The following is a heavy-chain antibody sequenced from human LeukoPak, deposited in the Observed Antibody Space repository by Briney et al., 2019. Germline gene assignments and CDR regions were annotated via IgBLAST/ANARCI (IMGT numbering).Heavy chain of an antibody. CDR2: IKQDGSEK. J-gene: IGHJ6*03. D-gene: IGHD6-19*01. V-gene: IGHV3-7*01. CDR3: AKVSAVAAPYYYYMDV. CDR1: GFTFSSYW. Sequence: GGSLRLSCAASGFTFSSYWMSWVRQAPGKGLEWVANIKQDGSEKYYVDSVKGRFTISRDNAKNSLYLQMNSLRAEDTAVYYCAKVSAVAAPYYYYMDVWGKGTTVTVSS.